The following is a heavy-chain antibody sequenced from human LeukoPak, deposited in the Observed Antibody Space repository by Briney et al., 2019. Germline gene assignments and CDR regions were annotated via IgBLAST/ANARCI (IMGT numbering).Heavy chain of an antibody. Sequence: SVPVSCKASGCTFTGYYMHWVRQAPGQGLEWMGWINHNSGGTNYAQKFQGWVTMTRDTSISAAYMELSRLRSDDTAVYYCARGLRGYSYGNNWFDPWGQGTLVTVSS. D-gene: IGHD5-18*01. V-gene: IGHV1-2*04. J-gene: IGHJ5*02. CDR3: ARGLRGYSYGNNWFDP. CDR1: GCTFTGYY. CDR2: INHNSGGT.